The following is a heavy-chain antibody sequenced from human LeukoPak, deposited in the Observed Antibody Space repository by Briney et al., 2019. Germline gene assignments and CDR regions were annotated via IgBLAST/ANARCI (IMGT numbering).Heavy chain of an antibody. D-gene: IGHD3-3*01. Sequence: ASVKVSCKASGGTFSSYAISWVRQAPGQRLEWMGWINAGNGNTKYSQKFQGRVTITRDTSASTAYMELSSLRSEDTAVYYCARGEVLRFLEWLSIEPKENWFDPWGQGTLVTVSS. J-gene: IGHJ5*02. CDR1: GGTFSSYA. CDR3: ARGEVLRFLEWLSIEPKENWFDP. V-gene: IGHV1-3*01. CDR2: INAGNGNT.